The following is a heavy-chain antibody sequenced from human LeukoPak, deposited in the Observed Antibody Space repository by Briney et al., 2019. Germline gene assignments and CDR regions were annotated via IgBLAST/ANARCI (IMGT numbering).Heavy chain of an antibody. D-gene: IGHD5-12*01. V-gene: IGHV3-7*04. CDR3: ARSQWLRFDAFDI. J-gene: IGHJ3*02. CDR1: GFTFSTYW. CDR2: IKQDGSEK. Sequence: PGGSLRLSCAASGFTFSTYWMGWVRQAPGKGLEWVANIKQDGSEKYYVDSVKGRFTISRDNAKNSLYLQMNSLRAEDTAMYYCARSQWLRFDAFDIWGQGTMVTVSS.